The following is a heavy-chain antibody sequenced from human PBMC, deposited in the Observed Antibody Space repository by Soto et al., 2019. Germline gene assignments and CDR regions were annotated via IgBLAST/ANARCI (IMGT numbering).Heavy chain of an antibody. CDR1: GGTFSSYA. J-gene: IGHJ6*02. CDR3: ASVETHRYYYGMDV. D-gene: IGHD2-15*01. Sequence: QVQLVQSGAEVKKPGSSVKVSCKASGGTFSSYAISWVRQAPGQGLEWMGGIIPIFGTADYAQKFQGRVTITAAESTSTAYRGRSSLRSEDMAVYYCASVETHRYYYGMDVWGQGTTVTVSS. V-gene: IGHV1-69*12. CDR2: IIPIFGTA.